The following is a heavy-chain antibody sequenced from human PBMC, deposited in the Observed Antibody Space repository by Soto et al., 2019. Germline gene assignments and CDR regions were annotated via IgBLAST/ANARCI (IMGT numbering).Heavy chain of an antibody. D-gene: IGHD6-19*01. CDR1: GYTFTSYG. CDR3: VNSRLDQRVDYFDY. V-gene: IGHV1-18*01. J-gene: IGHJ4*02. CDR2: ISAYNGNT. Sequence: QVQLVQSGAEVKKPGASVKVSCKASGYTFTSYGISWVRQAPGQGLEWMGWISAYNGNTNYAQKLQRRVTMTTDTPMSTAYRELRSMSSDDTALYYCVNSRLDQRVDYFDYWGQGALVTVSS.